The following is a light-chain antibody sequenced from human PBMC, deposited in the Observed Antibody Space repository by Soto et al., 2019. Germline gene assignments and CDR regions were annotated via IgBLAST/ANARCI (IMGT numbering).Light chain of an antibody. CDR3: QQYGSSPHT. CDR1: QSVSSSY. CDR2: GAS. V-gene: IGKV3-20*01. Sequence: EIVLTQSPGTLALSPGDRATLSCRASQSVSSSYLAWYQHKPGQAPRLLIYGASSRATGIPDRISGSGSGTDFTLPSSRLEHEDFAVYYCQQYGSSPHTFGQGTKLEIK. J-gene: IGKJ2*01.